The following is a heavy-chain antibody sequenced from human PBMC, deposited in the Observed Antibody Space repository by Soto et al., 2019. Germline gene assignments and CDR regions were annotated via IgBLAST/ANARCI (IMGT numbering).Heavy chain of an antibody. J-gene: IGHJ6*03. V-gene: IGHV3-7*01. Sequence: GGSLRLSCAASGFTFSSYWMSWVRQAPGKGLEWMANIKQDGSEKYYVDSVKGRFTISRDNAKNSLYLQMNSLRAEDTAVYYCARKGGGMNDFWSGLYYYYYMDVWGKGTTVTVSS. CDR3: ARKGGGMNDFWSGLYYYYYMDV. CDR1: GFTFSSYW. CDR2: IKQDGSEK. D-gene: IGHD3-3*01.